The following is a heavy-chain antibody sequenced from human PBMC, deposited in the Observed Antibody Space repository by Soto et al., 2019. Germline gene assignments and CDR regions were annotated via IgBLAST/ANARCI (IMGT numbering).Heavy chain of an antibody. J-gene: IGHJ4*02. Sequence: QVPLVQSGAEVKKPGASVKVSCKASGYTFTSYDINWVRQATGQGLEWMGWMNPNSGNTGYAQKFQGRVTITRNTSISTAYMGLSSLRSEDTAVYYCARVGYYYDSSGYYLSFDYWGQGTLVTVSS. CDR2: MNPNSGNT. D-gene: IGHD3-22*01. CDR1: GYTFTSYD. V-gene: IGHV1-8*01. CDR3: ARVGYYYDSSGYYLSFDY.